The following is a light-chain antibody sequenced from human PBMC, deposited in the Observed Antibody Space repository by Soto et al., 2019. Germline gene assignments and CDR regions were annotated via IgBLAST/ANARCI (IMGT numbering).Light chain of an antibody. Sequence: EIVLTQSPATLSLSPGERATLPCRASQSVSTSLAWYQQRPGQAPRLLIYDVSNRAAGVPARFCGSGSGTDFTLTISNLEPEDFAIYYCQERSNWPRLTFGGGTTVEIK. J-gene: IGKJ4*01. CDR3: QERSNWPRLT. V-gene: IGKV3-11*01. CDR1: QSVSTS. CDR2: DVS.